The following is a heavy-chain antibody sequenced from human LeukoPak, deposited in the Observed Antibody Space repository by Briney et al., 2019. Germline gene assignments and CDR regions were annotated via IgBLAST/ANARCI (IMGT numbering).Heavy chain of an antibody. J-gene: IGHJ4*02. Sequence: GGSLRLSCAASGFTFSDFYMNWIRQAPGKGPEWISFISSSSSHTNYADSVKGRFTISRDNAKNSLFLQMNSLRDEDTAVYYCAKRYCSSTSCYEYYFDYWGQGTLVTVSS. D-gene: IGHD2-2*01. V-gene: IGHV3-11*03. CDR3: AKRYCSSTSCYEYYFDY. CDR2: ISSSSSHT. CDR1: GFTFSDFY.